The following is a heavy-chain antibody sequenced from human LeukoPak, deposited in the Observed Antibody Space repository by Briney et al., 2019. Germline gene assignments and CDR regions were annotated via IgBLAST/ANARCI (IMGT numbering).Heavy chain of an antibody. D-gene: IGHD2-2*01. J-gene: IGHJ4*02. CDR2: TIPIFGTA. Sequence: SVKVSCKASGGTFSSYAISWVRQAPRQGLEWMGGTIPIFGTANYAQKFQGRVTITADESTSTAYMELSSLRSEDTAVYYCARGGRRCSSTSCKYYFDYWGQGTLVTVSS. CDR1: GGTFSSYA. CDR3: ARGGRRCSSTSCKYYFDY. V-gene: IGHV1-69*01.